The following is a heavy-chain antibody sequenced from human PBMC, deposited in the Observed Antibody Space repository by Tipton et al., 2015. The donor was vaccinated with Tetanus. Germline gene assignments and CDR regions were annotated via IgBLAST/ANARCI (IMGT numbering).Heavy chain of an antibody. CDR1: GFSVSDYN. Sequence: SLRLSCAASGFSVSDYNMNWVRQAPGKGLEWVSTITSSGHTFYADSVRGRFSISRDNAKNSLVLQMDSLRADDTAVYYCARDIEEVGATKYFDYWGQGTLVTVSS. CDR3: ARDIEEVGATKYFDY. D-gene: IGHD1-26*01. J-gene: IGHJ4*02. CDR2: ITSSGHT. V-gene: IGHV3-69-1*02.